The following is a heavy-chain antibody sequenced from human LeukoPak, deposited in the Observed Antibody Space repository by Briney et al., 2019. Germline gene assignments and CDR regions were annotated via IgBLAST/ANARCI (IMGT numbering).Heavy chain of an antibody. CDR2: IYYSGST. CDR1: GGSISSGDYY. Sequence: SETLSLTCTVSGGSISSGDYYWSWIRQPPGKSLERIGYIYYSGSTYYNLSLKSRVTISVDTSKNQFSLKLSSVTAADTAVYYCARAKGVVVVPAAIRVGDWFDPWGQGTLVTVSS. D-gene: IGHD2-2*02. J-gene: IGHJ5*02. V-gene: IGHV4-30-4*01. CDR3: ARAKGVVVVPAAIRVGDWFDP.